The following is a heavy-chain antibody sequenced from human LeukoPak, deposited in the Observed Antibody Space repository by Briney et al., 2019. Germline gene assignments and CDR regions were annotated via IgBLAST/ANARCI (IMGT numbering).Heavy chain of an antibody. Sequence: QTGGSLRLSCAASGFTFSSYEMNWVRQAPGKGLEWVSYISSSGSTIYYADSVKGRFTISRDNAKNSLYLQMNSLRAEDTAVYYCARGEGRYYYGSGSLNWGQGTLVTVSS. V-gene: IGHV3-48*03. D-gene: IGHD3-10*01. CDR3: ARGEGRYYYGSGSLN. CDR1: GFTFSSYE. J-gene: IGHJ4*02. CDR2: ISSSGSTI.